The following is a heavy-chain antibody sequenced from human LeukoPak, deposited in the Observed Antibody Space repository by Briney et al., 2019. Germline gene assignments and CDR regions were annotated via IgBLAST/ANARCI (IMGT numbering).Heavy chain of an antibody. J-gene: IGHJ6*03. CDR1: GGSFSGYY. CDR3: ARRRGSSSRGPKPGGYYYYYYMDV. V-gene: IGHV4-34*01. Sequence: SETLSLTCAVYGGSFSGYYWSWIRQPPGKGLEWIGEINHSGSTNYNPSLKSRVTISVDTSKNQFSLKLSSVTAADTAVYYCARRRGSSSRGPKPGGYYYYYYMDVWGKGTTVTVSS. D-gene: IGHD6-6*01. CDR2: INHSGST.